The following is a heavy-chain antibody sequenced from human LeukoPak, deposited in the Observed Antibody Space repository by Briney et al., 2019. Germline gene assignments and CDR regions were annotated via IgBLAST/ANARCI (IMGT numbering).Heavy chain of an antibody. Sequence: GGSLRLSCAASGFTFSTYSMNWVRQAPGKGLEWVSYISSSSSTIYYADSVKGRFTISRDNAKNSLYLQINSLRAEDTAVYCARSSYSSSSSVWGQGTMVTVSS. CDR3: ARSSYSSSSSV. J-gene: IGHJ3*01. V-gene: IGHV3-48*01. D-gene: IGHD6-6*01. CDR2: ISSSSSTI. CDR1: GFTFSTYS.